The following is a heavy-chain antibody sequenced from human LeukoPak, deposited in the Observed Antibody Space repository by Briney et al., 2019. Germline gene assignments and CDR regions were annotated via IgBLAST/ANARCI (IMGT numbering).Heavy chain of an antibody. Sequence: GGSLRLSCTVSGFTVSSNSMSWVRQAPGKGLEWVSFIYSGGNTHYSDSVKCRFTISRDNSKNTLFLQMSSLRAEDTALYYCAKERGFRDAFHIWGQGTRVTVSS. D-gene: IGHD3-10*01. CDR1: GFTVSSNS. V-gene: IGHV3-53*01. J-gene: IGHJ3*02. CDR2: IYSGGNT. CDR3: AKERGFRDAFHI.